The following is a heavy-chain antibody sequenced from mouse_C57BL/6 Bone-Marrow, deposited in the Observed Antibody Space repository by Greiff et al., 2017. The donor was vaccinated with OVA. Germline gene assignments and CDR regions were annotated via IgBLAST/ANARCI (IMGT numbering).Heavy chain of an antibody. CDR3: ARVPPHYYGSSPWFAY. CDR2: IWWDDAK. Sequence: QVTLKVSGPGILQPSQTLSLTCSFSGFSLSTFGMGVGWIRPPSGMGLVWLVHIWWDDAKYYNPALNSRLTIFKATSKNQVFLKIANVDTADTATYYCARVPPHYYGSSPWFAYWGQGTLVTVSA. CDR1: GFSLSTFGMG. J-gene: IGHJ3*01. D-gene: IGHD1-1*01. V-gene: IGHV8-8*01.